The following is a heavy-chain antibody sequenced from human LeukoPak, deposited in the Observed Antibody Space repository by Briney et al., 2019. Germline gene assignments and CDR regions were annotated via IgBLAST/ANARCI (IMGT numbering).Heavy chain of an antibody. CDR3: AKGSYYDSSGSFYFDY. CDR2: ISGSGDNT. J-gene: IGHJ4*02. CDR1: GLTFSSYA. Sequence: GGSLRLSCAASGLTFSSYAMSWVRQAPGKGLEWVSGISGSGDNTYYADSVKGRFTISRDNSKNTLYVQVNGLGTEDTAAYYCAKGSYYDSSGSFYFDYWGQGTLVTVSS. D-gene: IGHD3-22*01. V-gene: IGHV3-23*01.